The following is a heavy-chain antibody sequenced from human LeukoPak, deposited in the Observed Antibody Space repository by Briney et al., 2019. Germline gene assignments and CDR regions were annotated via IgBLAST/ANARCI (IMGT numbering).Heavy chain of an antibody. Sequence: PSETLSLTCTVSGRSISNFYWSWIRQPPGKGLEWIGFIYDSGSTNYNPSFKRRVTISEDTSKNQFSLKLSSVTAADTAVYYCANTGTIRNWYFDLWGRGTLVTVSS. J-gene: IGHJ2*01. D-gene: IGHD1-1*01. CDR2: IYDSGST. CDR1: GRSISNFY. CDR3: ANTGTIRNWYFDL. V-gene: IGHV4-59*01.